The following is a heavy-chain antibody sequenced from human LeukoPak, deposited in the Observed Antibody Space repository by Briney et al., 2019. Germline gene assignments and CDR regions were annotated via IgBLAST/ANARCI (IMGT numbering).Heavy chain of an antibody. D-gene: IGHD2-8*01. Sequence: SEALSLTCVVCLGSLSEYYWRGVRHPPGNGVEGVGDINHRGNTNHKPSLATRVTISIDTSQNHVPLNLKSVTAADTAVYYCATIGDCTNADCYGGWFDPWGQGTLVTVSS. CDR2: INHRGNT. CDR1: LGSLSEYY. CDR3: ATIGDCTNADCYGGWFDP. J-gene: IGHJ5*02. V-gene: IGHV4-34*01.